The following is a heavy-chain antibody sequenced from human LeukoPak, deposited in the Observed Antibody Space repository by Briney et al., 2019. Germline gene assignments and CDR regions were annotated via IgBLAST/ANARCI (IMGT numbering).Heavy chain of an antibody. CDR3: ARGHAIFGAGYYYYYMDV. Sequence: PSETLSLTCAVYGGSFSGYYWSWIRQPPGKGLEWIGEINHSGSTNYNPSLKSRVTISVDTSKNQFSLKLSSVTAADTAVYYCARGHAIFGAGYYYYYMDVWGKGTTVTVYS. V-gene: IGHV4-34*01. CDR1: GGSFSGYY. D-gene: IGHD3-3*01. J-gene: IGHJ6*03. CDR2: INHSGST.